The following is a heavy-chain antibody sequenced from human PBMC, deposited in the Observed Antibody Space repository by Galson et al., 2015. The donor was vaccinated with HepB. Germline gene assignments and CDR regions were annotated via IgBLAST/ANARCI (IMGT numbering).Heavy chain of an antibody. D-gene: IGHD6-19*01. CDR1: GFTFSSSW. V-gene: IGHV3-7*01. J-gene: IGHJ4*02. CDR2: INENGSEK. CDR3: SVRLDY. Sequence: SLRLSCAVSGFTFSSSWMDWVRQAPGKGLQWVANINENGSEKNYVDSVKGRFTISRDNAENSLYLQMNNLRVEDMGVYYCSVRLDYWGQGALVTVSS.